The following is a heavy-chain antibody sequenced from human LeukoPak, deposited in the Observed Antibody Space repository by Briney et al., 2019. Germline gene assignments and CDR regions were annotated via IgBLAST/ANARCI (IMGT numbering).Heavy chain of an antibody. D-gene: IGHD6-19*01. V-gene: IGHV1-3*01. Sequence: ASVKVSCKASGYTFTSYAMHWVRQAPGQRLEWMGWINAGNGNTKYSQKFQGRVTITRDTSASTAYMELSSLRSEDTAVYYCARERGIAVADHPLDYWGQGTLVTVSS. J-gene: IGHJ4*02. CDR1: GYTFTSYA. CDR3: ARERGIAVADHPLDY. CDR2: INAGNGNT.